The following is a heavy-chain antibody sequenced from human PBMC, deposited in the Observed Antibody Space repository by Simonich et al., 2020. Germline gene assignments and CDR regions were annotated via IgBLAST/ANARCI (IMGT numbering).Heavy chain of an antibody. D-gene: IGHD6-6*01. V-gene: IGHV1-2*06. CDR2: INPNSGGT. CDR1: GYTFTGYY. Sequence: QVQLVQSGAEVKKPGASVKVSCKASGYTFTGYYMHWVRQAPGQGLEWMERINPNSGGTNYAQNVQGRVTMTRDTSISTAYMELSRLRSDDTAVYYCARVFREYSSSSGAFDIWGQGTMVTVSS. J-gene: IGHJ3*02. CDR3: ARVFREYSSSSGAFDI.